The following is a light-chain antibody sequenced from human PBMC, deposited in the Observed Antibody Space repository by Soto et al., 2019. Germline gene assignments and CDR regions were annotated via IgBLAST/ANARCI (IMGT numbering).Light chain of an antibody. V-gene: IGLV6-57*04. Sequence: NFMLTQPHSVSEYPGKTVTISCTRSSGSVASKYVQWYQQRPGSAPTTVIYDDKQRPSGVPDRFSGSIDTSSNSASLTISGLKTEDEADYYCQSSGDINHVIFGGGTKVTVL. CDR3: QSSGDINHVI. J-gene: IGLJ2*01. CDR2: DDK. CDR1: SGSVASKY.